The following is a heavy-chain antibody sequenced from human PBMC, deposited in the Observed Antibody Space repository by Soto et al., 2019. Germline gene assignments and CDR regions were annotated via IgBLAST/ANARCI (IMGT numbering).Heavy chain of an antibody. J-gene: IGHJ4*02. Sequence: EVQLVESGGGLVQPGESLRLSCAASGFTFSSFNMHWVRQAPGKGLEWVSYISASSTTVYYADSVKGRFTISRDNAKNSLYMQMNSLRDEDTPVYYCARIYRRDGNTYADYWGQGTLVTVS. CDR3: ARIYRRDGNTYADY. CDR1: GFTFSSFN. V-gene: IGHV3-48*02. CDR2: ISASSTTV. D-gene: IGHD3-16*02.